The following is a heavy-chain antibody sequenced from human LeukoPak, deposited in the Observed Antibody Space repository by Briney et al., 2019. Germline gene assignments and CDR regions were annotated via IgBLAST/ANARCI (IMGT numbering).Heavy chain of an antibody. D-gene: IGHD6-13*01. CDR3: ASNEQQLVVGGAFDI. J-gene: IGHJ3*02. Sequence: ASVKVSCKASGGTFSSYAISWVRQAPGQGLEWMGGIIPIFGTANYAQKFQGRVTITADESTSTAYMELSSLRSEDTAVYYCASNEQQLVVGGAFDIWGQGTMVTVSS. CDR1: GGTFSSYA. CDR2: IIPIFGTA. V-gene: IGHV1-69*13.